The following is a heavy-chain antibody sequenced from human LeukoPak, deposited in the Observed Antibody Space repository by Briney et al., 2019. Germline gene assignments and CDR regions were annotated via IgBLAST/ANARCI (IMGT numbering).Heavy chain of an antibody. CDR1: GFSFNSDW. Sequence: GGSLRLSCAASGFSFNSDWMDWARQAPGKGLEWVANIKHDESEKNCLDSVKGRFTISRDNAQNSLYLQMSGLRVEDTAVYYCTRRLDDWGQGTLVTVSS. CDR2: IKHDESEK. D-gene: IGHD3-16*01. V-gene: IGHV3-7*01. CDR3: TRRLDD. J-gene: IGHJ4*02.